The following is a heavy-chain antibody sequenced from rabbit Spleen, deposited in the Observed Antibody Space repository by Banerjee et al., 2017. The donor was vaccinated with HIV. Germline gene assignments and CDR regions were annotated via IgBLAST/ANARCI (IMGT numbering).Heavy chain of an antibody. CDR3: ARDLVGVIGWNFGL. V-gene: IGHV1S40*01. J-gene: IGHJ6*01. CDR1: GFSFSIDYY. CDR2: IYTGGSGST. Sequence: QSLEESGGGLVQPEGSLTLTCTASGFSFSIDYYICWVRQAPGKGLEWIACIYTGGSGSTYYANWAKGRFTISKTSSTTVTLQMSSLTAADTATYFCARDLVGVIGWNFGLWGPGTLVTVS. D-gene: IGHD1-1*01.